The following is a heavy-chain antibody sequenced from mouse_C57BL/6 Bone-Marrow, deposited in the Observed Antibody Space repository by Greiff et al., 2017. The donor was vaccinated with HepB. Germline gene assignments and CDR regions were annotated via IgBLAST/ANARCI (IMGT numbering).Heavy chain of an antibody. CDR3: ARVVGPSFAY. Sequence: QVQLKESGAELARPGASVKLSCKASGYTFTSYGISWVKQRTGQGLEWIGEIYPRSGNTYYNEKFKGKATLTADKSSSTAYMELRSLTSEDSAVYFCARVVGPSFAYWGQGTLVTVSA. CDR1: GYTFTSYG. CDR2: IYPRSGNT. V-gene: IGHV1-81*01. J-gene: IGHJ3*01. D-gene: IGHD1-1*02.